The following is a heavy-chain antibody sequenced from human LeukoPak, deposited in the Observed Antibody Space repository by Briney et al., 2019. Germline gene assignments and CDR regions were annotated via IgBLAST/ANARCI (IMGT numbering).Heavy chain of an antibody. CDR2: IRSKANNYAT. V-gene: IGHV3-73*01. CDR3: TRLGDVYDAYYNYGMDV. D-gene: IGHD5-12*01. J-gene: IGHJ6*02. Sequence: PGGSLRLSCAASGFTFSGSAIPWVRQASGKGLEWVGRIRSKANNYATAYAASVKGRFTISRDDSKNTAYLQMNSLISEDTAVYYCTRLGDVYDAYYNYGMDVWGQGTTVIVSS. CDR1: GFTFSGSA.